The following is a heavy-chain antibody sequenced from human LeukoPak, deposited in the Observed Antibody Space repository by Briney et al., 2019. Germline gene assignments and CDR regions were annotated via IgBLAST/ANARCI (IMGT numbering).Heavy chain of an antibody. J-gene: IGHJ2*01. Sequence: PGRSLRLSCAASRFIFSNYAMHWVRQAPGKGLDWVAVISYHGSDQYYADSVKGRFTISRDSSKNTLFLHMNTLRAEDTAIYYCAKDRTVGASYWYFDLWGRGTLVTVSS. V-gene: IGHV3-30*04. CDR3: AKDRTVGASYWYFDL. D-gene: IGHD1-26*01. CDR2: ISYHGSDQ. CDR1: RFIFSNYA.